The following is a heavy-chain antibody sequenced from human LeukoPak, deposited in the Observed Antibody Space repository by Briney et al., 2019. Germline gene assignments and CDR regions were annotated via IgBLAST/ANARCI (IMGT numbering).Heavy chain of an antibody. CDR2: INPSGGST. V-gene: IGHV1-46*01. J-gene: IGHJ4*02. CDR3: ARDRGWELRWFELDY. Sequence: ASVRVSCKASGYTFTSYYMHWVRQAPGQGLEWMGIINPSGGSTSYAQKFQGRVTMTRDMSTSTVYMELSSLRSEDTAVYYCARDRGWELRWFELDYWGQGTLVTVSS. CDR1: GYTFTSYY. D-gene: IGHD1-26*01.